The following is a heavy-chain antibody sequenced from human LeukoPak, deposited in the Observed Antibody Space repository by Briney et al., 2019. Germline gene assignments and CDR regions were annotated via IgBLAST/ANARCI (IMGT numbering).Heavy chain of an antibody. CDR2: TYYRSKWYN. CDR1: GDSVSSNSAT. Sequence: SQTLSLTYAISGDSVSSNSATWNWLRQSPSRGLEWLGRTYYRSKWYNDYAVSVKSRITINPDTSKNQFSLQLNSVTPEDTAVYYCARQQVDGITGTTSWFDPWGQGTLVTVSS. V-gene: IGHV6-1*01. D-gene: IGHD1-7*01. CDR3: ARQQVDGITGTTSWFDP. J-gene: IGHJ5*02.